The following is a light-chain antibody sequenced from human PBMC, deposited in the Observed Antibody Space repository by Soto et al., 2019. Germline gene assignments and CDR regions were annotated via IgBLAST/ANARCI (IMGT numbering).Light chain of an antibody. Sequence: LTQPASVSGSPGQSITISCTGTSSDVGGYNYVSWYQHHPGKAPKLMIFDVNNRPSGVSNRFSGSKSGNTASLTISGLQPEDEADYYCSSYTTSNTRQIVFGTGTKVTVL. J-gene: IGLJ1*01. CDR2: DVN. CDR1: SSDVGGYNY. CDR3: SSYTTSNTRQIV. V-gene: IGLV2-14*03.